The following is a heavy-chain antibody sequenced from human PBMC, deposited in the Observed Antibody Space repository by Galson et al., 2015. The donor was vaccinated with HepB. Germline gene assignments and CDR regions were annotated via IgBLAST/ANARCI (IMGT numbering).Heavy chain of an antibody. J-gene: IGHJ6*02. D-gene: IGHD6-6*01. CDR1: GGSISSSNW. CDR3: ARDEYKGQDYYYGMDV. Sequence: TLSLTCAVSGGSISSSNWWSWVRQPPGKGLEWIGEIYHSGSTNYNPSLKSRVTISVDKSKNQFSLKLSSVTAADTAVYYCARDEYKGQDYYYGMDVWGQGTTVTVSS. V-gene: IGHV4-4*02. CDR2: IYHSGST.